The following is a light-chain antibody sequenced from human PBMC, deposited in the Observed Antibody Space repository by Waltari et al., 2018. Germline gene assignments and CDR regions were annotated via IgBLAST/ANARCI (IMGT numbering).Light chain of an antibody. V-gene: IGKV3-11*01. J-gene: IGKJ4*01. Sequence: EIVLTQSPATLSLSPGERATLSCSASHTVDNLLAWYQQKPGLPPRLLIYDTSTRATGTPARFSGSGSGADFTLTISSLEAEDFAVYYRLQRGNWLFGAGTRVEI. CDR2: DTS. CDR1: HTVDNL. CDR3: LQRGNWL.